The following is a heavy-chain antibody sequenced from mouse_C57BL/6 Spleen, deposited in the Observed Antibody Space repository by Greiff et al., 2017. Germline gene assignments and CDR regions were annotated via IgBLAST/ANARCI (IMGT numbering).Heavy chain of an antibody. D-gene: IGHD1-1*01. CDR3: ARQEVATDFDV. CDR1: GFTFSSYG. V-gene: IGHV5-6*01. J-gene: IGHJ1*03. CDR2: ISSGGSYT. Sequence: DVHLVESGGDLVKPGGSLQLSCAASGFTFSSYGMSWVRQTPDKRLEWVATISSGGSYTYYPDSVKGRFTISRDNAKNTLYLQMSSLKSEDTAMYYCARQEVATDFDVWGTGTTVTVSS.